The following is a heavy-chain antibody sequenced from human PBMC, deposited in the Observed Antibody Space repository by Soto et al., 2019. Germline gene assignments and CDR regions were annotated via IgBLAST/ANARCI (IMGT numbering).Heavy chain of an antibody. V-gene: IGHV1-18*01. CDR1: GYTFTSYG. Sequence: ASVKVSCKASGYTFTSYGISWVRQAPGQGLEWMGWISAYNGNTNYAQKLQGRVTMTTDTSTSTAYMELRSLRSDDTAVYYCARPATRYYDFWSGLGPNWFDPWGQGTLVTVS. D-gene: IGHD3-3*01. J-gene: IGHJ5*02. CDR2: ISAYNGNT. CDR3: ARPATRYYDFWSGLGPNWFDP.